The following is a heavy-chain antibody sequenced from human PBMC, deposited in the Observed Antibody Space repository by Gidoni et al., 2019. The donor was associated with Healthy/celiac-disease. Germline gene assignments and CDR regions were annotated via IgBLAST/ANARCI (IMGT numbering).Heavy chain of an antibody. Sequence: EVQLLESGRGLVQPGGSLRLSCAASGFTFSSYAMSWVRQAPGKGLDGVSAISGSGGSTYYADSVKGRFTISRDNSKNTLYLQMNSLRAEDTAVYYCAKGGYAPEVHAFDIWGQGTMVTVSS. CDR1: GFTFSSYA. J-gene: IGHJ3*02. D-gene: IGHD5-12*01. CDR3: AKGGYAPEVHAFDI. CDR2: ISGSGGST. V-gene: IGHV3-23*01.